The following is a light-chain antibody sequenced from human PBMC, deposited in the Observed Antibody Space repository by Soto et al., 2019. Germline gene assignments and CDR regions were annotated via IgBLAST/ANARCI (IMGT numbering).Light chain of an antibody. CDR3: AAWDDSLNGLL. J-gene: IGLJ3*02. V-gene: IGLV1-44*01. Sequence: QSVLTQPPSASGTPGQVFTISCSGSNSHIGDNSVNWYQQLPGTAPKLLIYSDNRRPSGVPDRFSGYKSGTSASLAISGLESEDEAEYYCAAWDDSLNGLLFGGGTKVTVL. CDR1: NSHIGDNS. CDR2: SDN.